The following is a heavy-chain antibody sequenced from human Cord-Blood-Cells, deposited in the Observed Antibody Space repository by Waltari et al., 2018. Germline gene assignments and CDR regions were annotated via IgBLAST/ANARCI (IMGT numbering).Heavy chain of an antibody. CDR2: RIPTLGTA. Sequence: QVQLVQSGAEVKKPGSSVKVSCKASGGTFSSYAISWGRQAPGQGLEWMGGRIPTLGTANYAQNLQGRVTIPADESTSTAYMELSSLRSEDTAVYYCARGWNYGYGGMDVWGQGTTVTVSS. V-gene: IGHV1-69*01. D-gene: IGHD5-18*01. J-gene: IGHJ6*02. CDR3: ARGWNYGYGGMDV. CDR1: GGTFSSYA.